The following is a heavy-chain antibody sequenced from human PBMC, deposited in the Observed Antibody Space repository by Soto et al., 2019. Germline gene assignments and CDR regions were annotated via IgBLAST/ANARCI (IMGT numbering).Heavy chain of an antibody. Sequence: EVQLLESGGGLVQPGGSLRLSCAASGFTFSSYAMSWVRQAPGKGLEWVSAISGSGGSTYYADSVKGRFTISRDNSKNTLYLQMNSLRAEDTAVYYCAKDSFRSGPYYYGMDVWGQGTTVTVSS. V-gene: IGHV3-23*01. CDR2: ISGSGGST. D-gene: IGHD3-16*02. CDR3: AKDSFRSGPYYYGMDV. J-gene: IGHJ6*02. CDR1: GFTFSSYA.